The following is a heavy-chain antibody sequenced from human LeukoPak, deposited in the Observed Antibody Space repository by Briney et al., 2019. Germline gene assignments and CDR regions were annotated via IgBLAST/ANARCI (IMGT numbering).Heavy chain of an antibody. CDR2: IYYSGST. CDR3: ASSSSWSIDY. CDR1: GDSITSGGHY. D-gene: IGHD6-13*01. Sequence: SETLSLTCTVSGDSITSGGHYWSWIRQHPGKGLEWIGYIYYSGSTYYNPSLKSRVTISVDTSKNQFSLKLSSVTAADRAVYYCASSSSWSIDYWGQGTLVTVSS. J-gene: IGHJ4*02. V-gene: IGHV4-31*03.